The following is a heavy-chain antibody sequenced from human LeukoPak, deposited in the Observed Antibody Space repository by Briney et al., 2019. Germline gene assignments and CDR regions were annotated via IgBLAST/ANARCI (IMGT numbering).Heavy chain of an antibody. V-gene: IGHV3-23*01. Sequence: GGSLRLSCAASGFTFSSYAMSWVRQAPGKGLEWVSAISGSGGSTYYADSVKGRFTISRDNSKNTLYLQMNTLRAEDTAVYYCAKDTGSGYDYFSYYFDYWGQGTLVTVSS. J-gene: IGHJ4*02. CDR2: ISGSGGST. D-gene: IGHD5-12*01. CDR1: GFTFSSYA. CDR3: AKDTGSGYDYFSYYFDY.